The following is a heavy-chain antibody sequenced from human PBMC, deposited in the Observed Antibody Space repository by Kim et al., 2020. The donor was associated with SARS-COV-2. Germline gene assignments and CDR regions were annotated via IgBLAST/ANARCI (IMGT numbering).Heavy chain of an antibody. V-gene: IGHV3-30*03. Sequence: YAESVKGRFTISRDNYKNTLYLQMNRLRAEDTAVYFCARPTSGSYFNWFDPWGQGTLVTVSS. CDR3: ARPTSGSYFNWFDP. J-gene: IGHJ5*02. D-gene: IGHD1-26*01.